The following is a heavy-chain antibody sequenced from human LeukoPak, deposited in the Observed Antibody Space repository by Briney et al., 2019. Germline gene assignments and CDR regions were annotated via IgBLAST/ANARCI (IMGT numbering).Heavy chain of an antibody. CDR3: AKSMVAATYFDY. CDR1: GFTFSSYA. D-gene: IGHD2-15*01. V-gene: IGHV3-23*01. Sequence: GGSLRLSCAASGFTFSSYAMSWVRQAPGKGLEWVSAISGSGGSTYYADSVKGRFTISRDNSKNTLYLQMNSLKAEDTAVYYCAKSMVAATYFDYWGQGTLVTVSS. J-gene: IGHJ4*02. CDR2: ISGSGGST.